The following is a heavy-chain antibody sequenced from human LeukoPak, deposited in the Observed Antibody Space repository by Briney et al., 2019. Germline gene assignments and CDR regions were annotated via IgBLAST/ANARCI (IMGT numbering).Heavy chain of an antibody. CDR1: GFTFSNYG. CDR2: IWYDGSNK. V-gene: IGHV3-33*01. J-gene: IGHJ4*02. CDR3: AREGPRGNSQFDY. D-gene: IGHD2/OR15-2a*01. Sequence: GGSLRLSCAASGFTFSNYGMHWVRQAPGKGLEWVALIWYDGSNKYYTDSVKGRLTISRDNSKDTLFLQMNSLRAEDTAVYYCAREGPRGNSQFDYWGQGTLATVSS.